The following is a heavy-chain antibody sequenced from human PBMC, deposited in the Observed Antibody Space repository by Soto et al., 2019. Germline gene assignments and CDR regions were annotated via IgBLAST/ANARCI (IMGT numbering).Heavy chain of an antibody. CDR3: AREWVNVLRYVDWLSDYYSYYGMDV. V-gene: IGHV6-1*01. Sequence: QTLSAPCTISADGVSRDSTAGNWIRRSPSRGLEWLGRTYYRSKWYNDYAVSVKSRITITPDTSKNQFSLQLNSVTPEDTAVYYRAREWVNVLRYVDWLSDYYSYYGMDVWGQGTTVTVSS. CDR1: ADGVSRDSTA. J-gene: IGHJ6*02. D-gene: IGHD3-9*01. CDR2: TYYRSKWYN.